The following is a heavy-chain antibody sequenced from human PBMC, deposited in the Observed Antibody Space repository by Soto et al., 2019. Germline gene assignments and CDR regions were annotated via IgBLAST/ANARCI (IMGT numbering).Heavy chain of an antibody. CDR3: AREGYYGSGSYYKYYYYYMDV. CDR2: INAGNGNT. V-gene: IGHV1-3*01. CDR1: GYTFTSYD. Sequence: QVQLVQSGAEVKKPGASVKVSCKTSGYTFTSYDIHWVRQAPGQRLEWMGWINAGNGNTKYSQKFQARVTITRDTSANTAYMELSSLRSEDTADYYCAREGYYGSGSYYKYYYYYMDVRGKGTTVTVSS. D-gene: IGHD3-10*01. J-gene: IGHJ6*03.